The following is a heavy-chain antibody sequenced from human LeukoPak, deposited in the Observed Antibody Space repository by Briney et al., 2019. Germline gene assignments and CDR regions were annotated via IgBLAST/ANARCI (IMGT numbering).Heavy chain of an antibody. Sequence: TSETLSLTCTVSGGSISSSSYYWGWIRQPPGKGLEWIGSIYYSGSTYYNPSLKSRVTISVDTSKNQFSLKLSSVTAADTAVYYCARVGSPNGAYYYYYMDVWGKGTTVTVSS. CDR3: ARVGSPNGAYYYYYMDV. CDR2: IYYSGST. CDR1: GGSISSSSYY. J-gene: IGHJ6*03. V-gene: IGHV4-39*07. D-gene: IGHD7-27*01.